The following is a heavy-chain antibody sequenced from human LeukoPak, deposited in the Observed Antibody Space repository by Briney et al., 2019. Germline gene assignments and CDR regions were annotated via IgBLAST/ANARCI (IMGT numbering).Heavy chain of an antibody. CDR2: IKQDGSEK. CDR1: GFTFSSYW. Sequence: GGSLRLSCAASGFTFSSYWMSWVRQAPGKGLEWVANIKQDGSEKYYVDSVKGRFTISRDNAKNSLYLQMNSLRAEDTAVYYCAREQAAAGTRYNWFDPWGQGTLVTVSS. J-gene: IGHJ5*02. V-gene: IGHV3-7*05. CDR3: AREQAAAGTRYNWFDP. D-gene: IGHD6-13*01.